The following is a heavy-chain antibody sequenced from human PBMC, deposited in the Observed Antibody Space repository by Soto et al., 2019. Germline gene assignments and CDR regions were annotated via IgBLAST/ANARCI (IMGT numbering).Heavy chain of an antibody. J-gene: IGHJ4*02. CDR1: GYTFTRYG. Sequence: QVHLGQSGAEVKKPGASVKVSCKASGYTFTRYGITWVRQAPGQGLEWMGWISAHNGNTDDAQKLQGRVIVTRDTSTSTAYMELRSLVSDDTAVYYCARGRYGDYWGQGALVTVSS. CDR2: ISAHNGNT. V-gene: IGHV1-18*01. CDR3: ARGRYGDY. D-gene: IGHD1-1*01.